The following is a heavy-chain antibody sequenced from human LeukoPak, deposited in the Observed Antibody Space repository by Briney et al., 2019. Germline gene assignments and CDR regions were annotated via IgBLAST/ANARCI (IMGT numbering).Heavy chain of an antibody. Sequence: ASVTVSCTASGGTFSSYAISWVRQAPGQGLEWMGGIIPIFGTANYAQKFQGRVTITADESTSTAYMELSSLRSEDTAVYYCATIPNYYDSSGYYRDYWGQGTLVTVSS. V-gene: IGHV1-69*13. CDR1: GGTFSSYA. D-gene: IGHD3-22*01. CDR2: IIPIFGTA. J-gene: IGHJ4*02. CDR3: ATIPNYYDSSGYYRDY.